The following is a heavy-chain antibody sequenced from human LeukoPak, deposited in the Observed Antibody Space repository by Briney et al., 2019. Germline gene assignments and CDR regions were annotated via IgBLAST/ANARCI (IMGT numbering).Heavy chain of an antibody. J-gene: IGHJ4*02. CDR3: ASPGVYSSSFWEYYFDY. V-gene: IGHV1-69*13. Sequence: ASVKVSCKASGGTFSSYAIGWVRQAPGQGLEWMGGIIPIFGTANYAQKFQGRVTITADESTSTAYMELSSLRSEDTAVYYCASPGVYSSSFWEYYFDYWGQGTLVTVSS. D-gene: IGHD6-6*01. CDR2: IIPIFGTA. CDR1: GGTFSSYA.